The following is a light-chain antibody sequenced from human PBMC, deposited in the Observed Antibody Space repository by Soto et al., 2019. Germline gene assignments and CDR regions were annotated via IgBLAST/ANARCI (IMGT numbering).Light chain of an antibody. CDR3: QQYGSSGT. J-gene: IGKJ1*01. Sequence: EIVLTQSPGTLYLSPGERATLSCRASQSLSGNYLAWYQQKPAQAPRLLIYGASTRATGIPDRFSGSGSGTDFTLTISRLEPEDFAVYYCQQYGSSGTFGQGTKVDIK. CDR1: QSLSGNY. CDR2: GAS. V-gene: IGKV3-20*01.